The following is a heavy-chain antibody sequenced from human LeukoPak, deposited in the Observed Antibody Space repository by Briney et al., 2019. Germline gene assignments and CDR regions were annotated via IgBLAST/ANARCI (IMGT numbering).Heavy chain of an antibody. CDR3: AREGGCRGGSCYSSAEYFQH. CDR1: GYTFTGYY. J-gene: IGHJ1*01. CDR2: INPNSGGT. D-gene: IGHD2-15*01. Sequence: GASVKVSCKASGYTFTGYYMHWVRQAPGQGLEWMGWINPNSGGTNYAQKFQGRVTMTRDTSISTAYMELSRLRSDDTAVYYCAREGGCRGGSCYSSAEYFQHWGQGTLVTVSS. V-gene: IGHV1-2*02.